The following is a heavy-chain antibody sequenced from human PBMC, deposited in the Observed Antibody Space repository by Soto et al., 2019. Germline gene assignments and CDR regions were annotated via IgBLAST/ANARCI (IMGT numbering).Heavy chain of an antibody. D-gene: IGHD3-22*01. J-gene: IGHJ5*01. CDR2: ISRTGDSA. CDR3: AKGPDGSGYYHNWFDS. V-gene: IGHV3-23*01. Sequence: EVHLLESGGALVQPGGSLTLSCAASGFSFSDYARSWVRQAPGKGLEWVSSISRTGDSAYYADSVKGRFAISRDRSKNRLSLQMNSLRVEDTAVYYCAKGPDGSGYYHNWFDSWGQGTLITVSS. CDR1: GFSFSDYA.